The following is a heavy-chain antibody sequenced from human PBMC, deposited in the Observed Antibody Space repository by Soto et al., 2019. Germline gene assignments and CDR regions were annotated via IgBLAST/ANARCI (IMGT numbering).Heavy chain of an antibody. J-gene: IGHJ4*02. CDR3: ATSLRVAGRGYSGYNAQ. CDR1: GGSVSNNSLY. CDR2: VFHSGTT. D-gene: IGHD5-12*01. V-gene: IGHV4-61*01. Sequence: QLQESGPGLVKPSETLSLTCTISGGSVSNNSLYWTWIRQPPGKGLEWIGYVFHSGTTIINPPLKSRVTASVDRSKNQLSLPLTSVAAADTAVYYCATSLRVAGRGYSGYNAQWGQGTLVTVSS.